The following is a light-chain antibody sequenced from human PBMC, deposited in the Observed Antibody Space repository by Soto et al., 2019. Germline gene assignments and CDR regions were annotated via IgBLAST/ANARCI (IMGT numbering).Light chain of an antibody. CDR1: QSVGKY. CDR2: DAS. V-gene: IGKV3-11*01. Sequence: EIVMTQSPATLSLSPGERATLSCRASQSVGKYLVWYQQKPGQAPRLLIYDASNRATGIPARFSGSGSGTDFTLTISSLEPEDVAVYYCHQSGDSPTFGQGTRVEIK. CDR3: HQSGDSPT. J-gene: IGKJ1*01.